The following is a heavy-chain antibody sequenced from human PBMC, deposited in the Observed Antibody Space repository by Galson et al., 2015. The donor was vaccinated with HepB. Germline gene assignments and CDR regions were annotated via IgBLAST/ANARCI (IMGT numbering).Heavy chain of an antibody. CDR2: IYRDGNT. CDR3: AADVGIQQHLAS. V-gene: IGHV3-53*01. Sequence: SLRLSCAASGFTVSRLYMTWVRQAPGKGPEWVSFIYRDGNTHYADSVKGRFTVSRDNSKNKLCLQMTSLRVEDSAVYYCAADVGIQQHLASWGQGTTVTVSS. CDR1: GFTVSRLY. J-gene: IGHJ6*02. D-gene: IGHD6-13*01.